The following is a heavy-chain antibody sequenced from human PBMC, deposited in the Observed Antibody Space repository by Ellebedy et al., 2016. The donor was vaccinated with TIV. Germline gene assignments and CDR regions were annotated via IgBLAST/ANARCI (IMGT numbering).Heavy chain of an antibody. CDR1: GFTFSRFG. CDR3: AKETTELTATTLY. Sequence: GESLKISCAASGFTFSRFGMQWVRQAPGKGLEWVAVIPHDGSVKHYADSVKGRFTISRDNSKNTLNLQLSSLRSEDTAVYYCAKETTELTATTLYWGQGTLVTVSS. V-gene: IGHV3-30*18. J-gene: IGHJ4*02. D-gene: IGHD1-1*01. CDR2: IPHDGSVK.